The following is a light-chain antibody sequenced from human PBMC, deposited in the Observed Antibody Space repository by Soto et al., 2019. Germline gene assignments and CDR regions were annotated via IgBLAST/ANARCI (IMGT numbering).Light chain of an antibody. CDR3: QQYNNWPLT. J-gene: IGKJ4*01. CDR1: QSISSN. CDR2: GAS. Sequence: EIVLTQSPGTRSLSPGERATLSCRASQSISSNLAWYQQKPGQAPRLLIYGASTRATGIPARFTGSGSGTEFTLTISSLQSEDFAVYYCQQYNNWPLTFGGGTKVDIK. V-gene: IGKV3-15*01.